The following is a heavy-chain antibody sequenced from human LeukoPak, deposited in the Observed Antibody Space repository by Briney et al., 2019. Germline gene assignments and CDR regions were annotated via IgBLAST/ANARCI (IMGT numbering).Heavy chain of an antibody. J-gene: IGHJ3*02. V-gene: IGHV1-2*02. CDR1: GYTFTGYY. D-gene: IGHD2-2*01. CDR3: ARDRGNVVVPAANQRAFDI. Sequence: ASVKVSCKASGYTFTGYYMHWVQQAPGQGLEWMGWINPNSGGTNYAQKFQGRVTMTRDTSISTAYMELSRLRSDDTAVYYCARDRGNVVVPAANQRAFDIWGQGTMVTVSS. CDR2: INPNSGGT.